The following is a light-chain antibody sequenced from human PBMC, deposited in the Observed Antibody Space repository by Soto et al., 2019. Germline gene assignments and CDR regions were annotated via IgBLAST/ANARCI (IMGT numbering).Light chain of an antibody. CDR2: GNS. Sequence: QSVLTQPPSASGTPGQRVTIPCSGSPSNVGNSGVNWYQQVPGAAPKLLINGNSQRRSGVPERFSASKSATSASLAISGVQSEDEADYFCAAWDDSLNGVVFGGGTKVTVL. CDR3: AAWDDSLNGVV. CDR1: PSNVGNSG. J-gene: IGLJ3*02. V-gene: IGLV1-44*01.